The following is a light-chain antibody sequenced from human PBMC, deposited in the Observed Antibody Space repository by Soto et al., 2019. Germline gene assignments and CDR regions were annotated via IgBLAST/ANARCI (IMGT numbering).Light chain of an antibody. CDR2: DAS. CDR1: QNIDAY. CDR3: HHRSKWPYT. V-gene: IGKV3-11*01. Sequence: DIVLTQSPATLSLSPGERATLSCRASQNIDAYLLWFQQKPGQPPRLLIYDASNRASGIPARFSGSGSGTDYTLTISRLEPEDFAVYFCHHRSKWPYTFVPGTKLEIK. J-gene: IGKJ2*01.